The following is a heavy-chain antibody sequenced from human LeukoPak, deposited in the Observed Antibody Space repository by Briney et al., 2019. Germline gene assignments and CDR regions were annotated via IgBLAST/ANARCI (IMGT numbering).Heavy chain of an antibody. CDR1: DYYINNGYY. D-gene: IGHD3-22*01. CDR3: ARDYYDSSGYYHFDY. V-gene: IGHV4-61*01. J-gene: IGHJ4*02. CDR2: IYNSGST. Sequence: TSETLSLTCRVSDYYINNGYYWGWIRQPPGKGLEWIGYIYNSGSTNYNPSLKSRVTISVDTSKNQFSLKLTSVTAADTAVYYCARDYYDSSGYYHFDYWGQGTLVTVSS.